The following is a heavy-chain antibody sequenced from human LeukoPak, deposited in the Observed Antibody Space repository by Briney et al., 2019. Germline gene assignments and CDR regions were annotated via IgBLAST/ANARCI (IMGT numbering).Heavy chain of an antibody. J-gene: IGHJ6*03. Sequence: ASVKVSCKASGYTFTGYYMHWVRQAPGQGREWMGWINHNSGGTNYAQKFQGRVTMTRDASISTAYMELSRLRSEDTAVYYCARGGQVDFWSGYPGGYYMDVWGKGTTVTVSS. CDR1: GYTFTGYY. CDR2: INHNSGGT. V-gene: IGHV1-2*02. D-gene: IGHD3-3*01. CDR3: ARGGQVDFWSGYPGGYYMDV.